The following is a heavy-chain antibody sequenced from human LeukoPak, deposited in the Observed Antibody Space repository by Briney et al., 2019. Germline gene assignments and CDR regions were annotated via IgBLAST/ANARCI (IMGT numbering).Heavy chain of an antibody. V-gene: IGHV3-66*01. D-gene: IGHD2-21*02. J-gene: IGHJ4*02. CDR1: GFTVSSNY. CDR2: IYSGGST. CDR3: ARESVVVTAIIS. Sequence: GGSLRLSCAASGFTVSSNYMSWVRQAPGKGLEWVSVIYSGGSTYYADSVKGRFTISRDNSKNTLYLQVNSLRAEDTAVYYCARESVVVTAIISWGQGTLVTVSS.